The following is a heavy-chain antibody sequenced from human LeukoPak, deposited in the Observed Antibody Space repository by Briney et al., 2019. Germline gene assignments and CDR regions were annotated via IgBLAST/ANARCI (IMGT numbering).Heavy chain of an antibody. Sequence: SETLSLTCTVSGGSISSSSYYWGWIRQPPGKGLEWIGYISHSGSTYYKPSLKSRVTISVDRSKNQISLKLTSVTAADTAVYYCARYSSTWPYWYFDLWGRGTLVTVSS. V-gene: IGHV4-39*07. CDR2: ISHSGST. CDR1: GGSISSSSYY. D-gene: IGHD6-13*01. CDR3: ARYSSTWPYWYFDL. J-gene: IGHJ2*01.